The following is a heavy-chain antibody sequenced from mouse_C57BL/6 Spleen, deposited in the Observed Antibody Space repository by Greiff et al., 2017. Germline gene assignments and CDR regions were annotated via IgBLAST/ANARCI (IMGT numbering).Heavy chain of an antibody. CDR2: INPSTGGT. J-gene: IGHJ2*01. V-gene: IGHV1-42*01. CDR1: GYSFTGYY. CDR3: ARSRSFTFFDY. Sequence: VQLQQSGPELVKPGASVKISCKASGYSFTGYYMNWVKQSPEKSLEWIGEINPSTGGTTYNQKFKAKATLTVDKSSSTAYMQLKSLTSEDSAVYYCARSRSFTFFDYWGQGTTLTVSS.